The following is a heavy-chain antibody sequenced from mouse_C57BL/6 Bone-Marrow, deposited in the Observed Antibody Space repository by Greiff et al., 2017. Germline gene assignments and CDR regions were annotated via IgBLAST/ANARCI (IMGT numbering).Heavy chain of an antibody. CDR3: ARGDYDGGDPDY. Sequence: QVQLQQPGAELVKPGASVKLSCKASGYTFTSYWMHWVKQRPGRGLEWIGRIDPNGGGTKYNEKFKSKATLTVDTPSSTAYMQLSSLTSEDSAVYYCARGDYDGGDPDYWGQGTTLTVSS. V-gene: IGHV1-72*01. D-gene: IGHD2-4*01. CDR1: GYTFTSYW. J-gene: IGHJ2*01. CDR2: IDPNGGGT.